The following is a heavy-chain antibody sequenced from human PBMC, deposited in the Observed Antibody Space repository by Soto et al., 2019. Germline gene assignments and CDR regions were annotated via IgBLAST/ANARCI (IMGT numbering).Heavy chain of an antibody. CDR3: GRGVPTISVALEHGFEI. J-gene: IGHJ3*02. Sequence: ASVKVACKASGYTFTGYYMHWVRQAPGQGLEWMGWINPNSGGTNYAQKFQGRVTMTRDTSISTAYMELSRLRSDDTAVYYCGRGVPTISVALEHGFEIWVQGTMVTV. CDR1: GYTFTGYY. D-gene: IGHD6-19*01. V-gene: IGHV1-2*02. CDR2: INPNSGGT.